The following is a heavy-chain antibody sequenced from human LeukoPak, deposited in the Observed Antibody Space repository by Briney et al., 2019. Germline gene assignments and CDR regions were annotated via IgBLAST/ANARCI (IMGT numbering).Heavy chain of an antibody. D-gene: IGHD3-22*01. J-gene: IGHJ4*02. V-gene: IGHV1-18*01. CDR2: ISAYNGDT. CDR1: GYTFTSYA. CDR3: AMEMDSSGYYYSDY. Sequence: ASVKVSCKTSGYTFTSYAVGWVRQAPGQGLEWMGWISAYNGDTKYPQNLQGRVTLTTDTSTSTAYMELRSLRSDDTAVYYCAMEMDSSGYYYSDYWGQGTLVTVSS.